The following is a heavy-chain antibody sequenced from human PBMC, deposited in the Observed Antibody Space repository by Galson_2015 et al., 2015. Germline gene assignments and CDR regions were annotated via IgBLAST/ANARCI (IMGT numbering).Heavy chain of an antibody. Sequence: SLRLSCAASGFTVSSNYMSWVRQAPGKGLEWVSTISGNGYSTYYGDSVKGRLIISRDNSKNTLYLQMNSLRAEDTAVYYCAKEKPTTTAFDIWGQGTVVTVSS. CDR1: GFTVSSNY. CDR3: AKEKPTTTAFDI. V-gene: IGHV3-23*01. J-gene: IGHJ3*02. D-gene: IGHD1-1*01. CDR2: ISGNGYST.